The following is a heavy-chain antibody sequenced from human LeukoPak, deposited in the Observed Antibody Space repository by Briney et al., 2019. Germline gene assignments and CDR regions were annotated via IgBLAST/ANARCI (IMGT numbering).Heavy chain of an antibody. J-gene: IGHJ3*02. CDR1: GYSLTSYG. V-gene: IGHV5-51*01. CDR3: ARGMQRRINGAVDI. Sequence: GESLKVSWKGSGYSLTSYGIGRVRQMPGKGLEWMGIIYPDNSNTKYSPSFQGQVTISADKSISTAYLQWSSLKASDTAMYYCARGMQRRINGAVDIWGQVTMVTVSS. D-gene: IGHD6-25*01. CDR2: IYPDNSNT.